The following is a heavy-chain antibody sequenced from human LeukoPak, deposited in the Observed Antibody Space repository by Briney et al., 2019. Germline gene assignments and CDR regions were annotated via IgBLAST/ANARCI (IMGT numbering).Heavy chain of an antibody. CDR1: GYSISSGYY. V-gene: IGHV4-38-2*02. Sequence: SETLSLTCTVSGYSISSGYYWGCIRQPPGKGLEWIWTIYHSGSTYYNPSLTSRVTLSVDTPKNQFSLKLTSVTAADTAVYYCARVRGYCSSTICYRYYFDYWGQGTLVTVSS. CDR3: ARVRGYCSSTICYRYYFDY. D-gene: IGHD2-2*01. CDR2: IYHSGST. J-gene: IGHJ4*02.